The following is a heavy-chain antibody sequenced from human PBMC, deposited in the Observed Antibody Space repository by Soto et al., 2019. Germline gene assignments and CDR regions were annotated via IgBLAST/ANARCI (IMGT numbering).Heavy chain of an antibody. D-gene: IGHD2-2*01. V-gene: IGHV3-23*01. CDR1: GFTFSSYA. Sequence: EVQLLESGGGLVQPGGSLRLSFAASGFTFSSYAMSWVRQAPGKGLEWVSAISGSGGSTYYADSVKGRFTISRDNSKNSLYLQMNSLRAEDTAVYYCAKEITQDIVVVPAPFDYWGQGTLFTVSS. CDR2: ISGSGGST. CDR3: AKEITQDIVVVPAPFDY. J-gene: IGHJ4*02.